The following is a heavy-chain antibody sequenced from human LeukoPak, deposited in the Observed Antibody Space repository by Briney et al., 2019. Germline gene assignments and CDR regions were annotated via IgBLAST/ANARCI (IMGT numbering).Heavy chain of an antibody. Sequence: ASVKVSCKTSGHTFTDYFVHWVRQAPGQGLEWMGWINPNSGGTEYAQKFLGRVTMTRDTSISTAYMELSRLRSDDTAVYFCAREYYYDSSGYSVDYYYYGMDVWGQGTTVTVSS. V-gene: IGHV1-2*02. J-gene: IGHJ6*02. CDR2: INPNSGGT. CDR3: AREYYYDSSGYSVDYYYYGMDV. CDR1: GHTFTDYF. D-gene: IGHD3-22*01.